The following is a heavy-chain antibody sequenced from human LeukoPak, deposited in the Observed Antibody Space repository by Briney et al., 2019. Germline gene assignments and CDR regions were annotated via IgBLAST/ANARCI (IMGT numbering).Heavy chain of an antibody. J-gene: IGHJ4*02. CDR3: ARVQQLSYYYSSGYFDY. CDR1: GYTFTSYG. Sequence: ASVKVSCKASGYTFTSYGISWVRQAPGQGLEWMGWISAYNGNTNYAQKLQGRVTMTTDTSTSTAYMELRSLRSDDTAVYYCARVQQLSYYYSSGYFDYWGQGTLVTVSS. CDR2: ISAYNGNT. V-gene: IGHV1-18*01. D-gene: IGHD3-22*01.